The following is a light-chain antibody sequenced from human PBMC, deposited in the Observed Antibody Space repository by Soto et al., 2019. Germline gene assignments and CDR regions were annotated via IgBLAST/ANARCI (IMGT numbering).Light chain of an antibody. CDR3: CSYAGSSTYVV. J-gene: IGLJ2*01. Sequence: QSVLTQPASVSGSPGQSITISCTGTSSDVGSYNLVSWYQQHPAKAPKLMIYEGSKRPSGVSNRFSGSKSGNTASLTLSGLQAEDEAEYYCCSYAGSSTYVVFGGGTKVTVL. CDR2: EGS. CDR1: SSDVGSYNL. V-gene: IGLV2-23*01.